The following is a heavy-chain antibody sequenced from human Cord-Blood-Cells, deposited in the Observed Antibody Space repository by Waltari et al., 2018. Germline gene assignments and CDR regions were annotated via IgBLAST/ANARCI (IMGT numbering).Heavy chain of an antibody. D-gene: IGHD3-3*01. CDR3: ARGPTAGDFWSGYYFDD. CDR1: GYTFTGFS. CDR2: TNPNSGGT. Sequence: QVQLVQPGAEVKKPAPSVDVSCKASGYTFTGFSMHWVRQAPAQGLEWMGWTNPNSGGTNYAQKVQGRVTMNRDPSISTAYMELSRLRADDTGVYFCARGPTAGDFWSGYYFDDWGPGTLVTVSS. J-gene: IGHJ4*02. V-gene: IGHV1-2*02.